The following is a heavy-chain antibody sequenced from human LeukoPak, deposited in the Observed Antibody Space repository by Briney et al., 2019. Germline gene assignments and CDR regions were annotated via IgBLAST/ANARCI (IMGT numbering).Heavy chain of an antibody. CDR3: AREASYSNYLDY. CDR1: GGSISSYY. Sequence: SETLSLTCTVSGGSISSYYWSWIRQPPGKGLEWIGYIYYSGSTNYNPSLKSRVTISVDTSKNQFSLKLSSVTAADTAVYYRAREASYSNYLDYWGQGTLVTVSS. J-gene: IGHJ4*02. V-gene: IGHV4-59*01. CDR2: IYYSGST. D-gene: IGHD4-11*01.